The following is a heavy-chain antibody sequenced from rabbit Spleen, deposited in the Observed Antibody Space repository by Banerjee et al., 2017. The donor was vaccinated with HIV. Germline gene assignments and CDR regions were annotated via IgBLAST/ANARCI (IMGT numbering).Heavy chain of an antibody. J-gene: IGHJ4*01. Sequence: QSLEESGGGLVKPGASLTLTCTASGFSFSSSYWICWVRQAPGKGPEWIACIYAGSSGVTFYASWVNGRFTISKTSSTTVTLKMTSLTAADTATYFCARDTWTSSDYYYPPYYLYLWGPGTLVTVS. CDR3: ARDTWTSSDYYYPPYYLYL. D-gene: IGHD1-1*01. CDR1: GFSFSSSYW. CDR2: IYAGSSGVT. V-gene: IGHV1S40*01.